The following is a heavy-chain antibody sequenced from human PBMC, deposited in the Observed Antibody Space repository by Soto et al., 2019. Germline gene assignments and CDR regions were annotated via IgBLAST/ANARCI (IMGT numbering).Heavy chain of an antibody. CDR2: IWYDGSNK. Sequence: QVQLVESGGGVVQPGRSRRLSCAASGFTFSSYGMHWVRQAPGKGLEWVAVIWYDGSNKYYADSVKGRFTISRDNSKNTLYLQMNSLRAEDTAVYYCAREAFQEPFFDYWGQGTLVTVSS. CDR1: GFTFSSYG. V-gene: IGHV3-33*01. D-gene: IGHD1-26*01. J-gene: IGHJ4*02. CDR3: AREAFQEPFFDY.